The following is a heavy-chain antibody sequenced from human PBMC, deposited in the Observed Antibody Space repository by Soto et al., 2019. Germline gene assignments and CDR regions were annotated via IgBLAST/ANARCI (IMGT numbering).Heavy chain of an antibody. Sequence: DVQLVESGGGLIQPGESLRLSCAAFGLTISGKKYVTWVRQAPGKGPEWVSTVLQSGDGTFYADSVRGRFIISRDNSKDTLYLQMNSLRAEDTAVYQCVRDYYHISGSHYDIPLDSWGQGTLVTVSS. V-gene: IGHV3-53*01. CDR1: GLTISGKKY. CDR2: LQSGDGT. CDR3: VRDYYHISGSHYDIPLDS. D-gene: IGHD3-10*01. J-gene: IGHJ4*02.